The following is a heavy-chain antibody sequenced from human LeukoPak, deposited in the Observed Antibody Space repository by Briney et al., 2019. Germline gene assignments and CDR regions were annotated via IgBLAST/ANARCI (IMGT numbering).Heavy chain of an antibody. CDR3: AREQVVPAATYYYYYGMDV. D-gene: IGHD2-2*01. CDR1: GFTFSDYY. J-gene: IGHJ6*04. Sequence: GGSLRLSCAASGFTFSDYYMNWIRLAPGKGLEWVSSISTSSTYTNYADSVRGRFTISRDNANNSLYLQMNSLRAEDTAVYYCAREQVVPAATYYYYYGMDVWGKGTTVTVSS. V-gene: IGHV3-11*05. CDR2: ISTSSTYT.